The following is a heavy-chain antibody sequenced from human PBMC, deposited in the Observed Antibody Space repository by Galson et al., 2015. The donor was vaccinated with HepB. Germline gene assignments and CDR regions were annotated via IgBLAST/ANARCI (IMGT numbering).Heavy chain of an antibody. D-gene: IGHD3-10*01. Sequence: SLRLSCAASGFTFSSYAMHWVRQAPGKGLEYVSAISSNGGSTYYADSVKGRFTISRDNSKNTLYLQMSSLRAEDTAVYYCVKDSLPSLWFGEEGWFDPWGQGTLVTVSS. CDR3: VKDSLPSLWFGEEGWFDP. CDR1: GFTFSSYA. CDR2: ISSNGGST. V-gene: IGHV3-64D*06. J-gene: IGHJ5*02.